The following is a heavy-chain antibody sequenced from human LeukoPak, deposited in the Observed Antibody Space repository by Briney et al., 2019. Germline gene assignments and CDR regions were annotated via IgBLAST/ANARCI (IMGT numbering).Heavy chain of an antibody. D-gene: IGHD1-26*01. V-gene: IGHV4-30-2*01. CDR2: IYHSGST. CDR3: AREIVGAYNWFDP. Sequence: SETLSLTCTVSGGSISSGGYYWSWIRQPPGKGLEWIGYIYHSGSTCYNPSLKSRVTISVDRSKNQFSLKLSSVTAADTAVYYCAREIVGAYNWFDPWGQGTLVTVSS. CDR1: GGSISSGGYY. J-gene: IGHJ5*02.